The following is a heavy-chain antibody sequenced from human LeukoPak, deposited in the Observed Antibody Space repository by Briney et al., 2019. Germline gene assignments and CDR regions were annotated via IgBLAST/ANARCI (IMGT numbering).Heavy chain of an antibody. CDR1: GFTFRSHA. Sequence: AGGSLRLSCVGSGFTFRSHAMSWVRQAPEKGLEFVSGIYENGGTTYYADSVKGRFSISRDNSKNTLYLQMNSLRVEDTAVYYCVRNLAVAGTCFDSWGQGTLVTVSS. D-gene: IGHD6-19*01. CDR3: VRNLAVAGTCFDS. CDR2: IYENGGTT. J-gene: IGHJ4*02. V-gene: IGHV3-23*01.